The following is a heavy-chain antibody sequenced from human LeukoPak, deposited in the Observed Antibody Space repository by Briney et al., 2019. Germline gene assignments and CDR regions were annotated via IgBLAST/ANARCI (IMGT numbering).Heavy chain of an antibody. CDR1: GGSISSSSHF. CDR3: ARHENIVVVAAATAFDY. J-gene: IGHJ4*02. V-gene: IGHV4-39*01. D-gene: IGHD2-15*01. Sequence: SETLSLTCSVSGGSISSSSHFWGWIRQPPGKGLEWIGSIYYSGNTYYNPSLKSRVTMSVDTSKNHFSLEVTSVTAADTAMYYCARHENIVVVAAATAFDYWGQGTLVTVSS. CDR2: IYYSGNT.